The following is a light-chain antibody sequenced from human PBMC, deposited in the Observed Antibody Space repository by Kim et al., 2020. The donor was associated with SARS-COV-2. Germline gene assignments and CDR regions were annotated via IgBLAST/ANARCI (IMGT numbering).Light chain of an antibody. J-gene: IGKJ2*03. CDR2: GAS. Sequence: SPGERDTHSCRASQSVSSNLAWYQQKPGQAPRLLIYGASTRATGIPARFSGSGSGTEFTLTISSLQSEDFAVYYCQQYNNWPPQYSFGQGTKLEI. CDR3: QQYNNWPPQYS. CDR1: QSVSSN. V-gene: IGKV3-15*01.